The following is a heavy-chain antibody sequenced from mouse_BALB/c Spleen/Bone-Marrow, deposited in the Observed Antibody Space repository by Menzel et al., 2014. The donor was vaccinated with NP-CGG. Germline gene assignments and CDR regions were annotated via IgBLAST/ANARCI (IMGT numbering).Heavy chain of an antibody. J-gene: IGHJ4*01. CDR2: ISSGGSYT. D-gene: IGHD2-3*01. Sequence: EVQGVESGGGLVKPGGSLKLSCAASGFTFXSYTMSWVRQTPEQRLEWVATISSGGSYTYYPDSVKGRFTISRDNAKNTLYLQMSSLKSEDTAMYYCTRDLYDGYSYYAMDYWGQGTSVTVSS. V-gene: IGHV5-6-4*01. CDR3: TRDLYDGYSYYAMDY. CDR1: GFTFXSYT.